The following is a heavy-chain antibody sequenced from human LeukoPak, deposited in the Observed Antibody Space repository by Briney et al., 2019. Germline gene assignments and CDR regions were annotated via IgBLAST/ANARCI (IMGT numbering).Heavy chain of an antibody. Sequence: GASVKVSCKASGYTFTEHFIHWVRQAPGQRLQYMGWIHPASANTVYAQMFHGRVTLTRDTPATTTYMELSGLRSDDTAVYYCARDLRPANLWGEGTLVTVSS. V-gene: IGHV1-2*02. J-gene: IGHJ4*02. CDR2: IHPASANT. CDR1: GYTFTEHF. CDR3: ARDLRPANL. D-gene: IGHD1-7*01.